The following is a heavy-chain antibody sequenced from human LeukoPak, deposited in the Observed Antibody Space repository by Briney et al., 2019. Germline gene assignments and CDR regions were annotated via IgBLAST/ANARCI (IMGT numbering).Heavy chain of an antibody. CDR1: GYTFTSYY. CDR2: INPNSGGT. V-gene: IGHV1-2*02. Sequence: ASVKVSCKASGYTFTSYYMHWVRQAPGQGLEWMGWINPNSGGTNYAQKFQGRVTMTRDTSISTAYMELSRLRSDDTAVYYCARSKSYYDFWSGYDNWFDPWGQGTLVTVSS. J-gene: IGHJ5*02. D-gene: IGHD3-3*01. CDR3: ARSKSYYDFWSGYDNWFDP.